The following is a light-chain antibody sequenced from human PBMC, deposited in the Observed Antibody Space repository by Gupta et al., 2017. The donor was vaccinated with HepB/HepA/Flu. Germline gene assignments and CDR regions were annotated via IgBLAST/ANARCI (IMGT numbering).Light chain of an antibody. V-gene: IGKV3-11*01. Sequence: EIVLTQSPATLSLSPGARATLSCRDSQSVSSYLAWYQQKPGQAPRRLIYDASNRATGIPARFSGSGSGTDFTLTISSLEPEDFAVYYCQQRSNWPPWTFGQGTKVEIK. J-gene: IGKJ1*01. CDR1: QSVSSY. CDR3: QQRSNWPPWT. CDR2: DAS.